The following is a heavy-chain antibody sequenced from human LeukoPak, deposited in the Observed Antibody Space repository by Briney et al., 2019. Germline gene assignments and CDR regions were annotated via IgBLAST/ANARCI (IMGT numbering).Heavy chain of an antibody. Sequence: GGSLRLPCAASGFIFSTYAMSWVRQAPGKGLEWVSAISDSGGSTYYADSVTGRFTVSRDNSRNTLYLQMNSLRAEDTAVYYCAKDLHSTSWYNYFQHWGQGTLVTVSS. CDR1: GFIFSTYA. V-gene: IGHV3-23*01. J-gene: IGHJ1*01. CDR2: ISDSGGST. CDR3: AKDLHSTSWYNYFQH. D-gene: IGHD6-13*01.